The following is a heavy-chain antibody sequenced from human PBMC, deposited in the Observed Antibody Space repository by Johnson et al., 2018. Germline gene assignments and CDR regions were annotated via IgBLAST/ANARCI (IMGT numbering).Heavy chain of an antibody. D-gene: IGHD3-10*01. V-gene: IGHV3-30*03. Sequence: QVQLVQSGGGAVQPGRSLRLSCVASGFTFGDFVMYWVRQAPGKGLEWVTAISSDGRNTYYADSVRGRFTISRDNAKNPLHLQMNSLRPEETAVYYCARDKAPYYLDWYFQFGGQGTLVTVSS. J-gene: IGHJ1*01. CDR3: ARDKAPYYLDWYFQF. CDR1: GFTFGDFV. CDR2: ISSDGRNT.